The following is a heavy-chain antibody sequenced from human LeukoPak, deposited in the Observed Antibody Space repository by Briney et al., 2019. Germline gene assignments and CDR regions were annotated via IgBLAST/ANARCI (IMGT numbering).Heavy chain of an antibody. CDR2: IYYSGST. CDR3: ARDPSPFYSGSYLGFDP. D-gene: IGHD1-26*01. J-gene: IGHJ5*02. Sequence: SETLSLTCTVSGGSISSSTYYWGWIRQPPGNGLEWIGNIYYSGSTNYNPSLKSRVTISVDTSKNQFSLKLSSVTAADTAVYYCARDPSPFYSGSYLGFDPWGQGTLVTVSS. V-gene: IGHV4-39*07. CDR1: GGSISSSTYY.